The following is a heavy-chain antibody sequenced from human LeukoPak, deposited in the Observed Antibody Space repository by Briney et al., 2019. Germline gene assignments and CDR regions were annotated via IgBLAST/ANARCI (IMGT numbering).Heavy chain of an antibody. J-gene: IGHJ4*02. CDR2: INPNSGGT. CDR1: GYTFTGYY. V-gene: IGHV1-2*06. D-gene: IGHD2-2*01. CDR3: ARGDCSSTSCSPPTSDY. Sequence: ASVKVSCKASGYTFTGYYMHWVRQAPGQGLEWMGRINPNSGGTNYAQKFQGRVTMTRDTSISTAYMELSRLRSDDTAVYYCARGDCSSTSCSPPTSDYWGQGTLVTVSS.